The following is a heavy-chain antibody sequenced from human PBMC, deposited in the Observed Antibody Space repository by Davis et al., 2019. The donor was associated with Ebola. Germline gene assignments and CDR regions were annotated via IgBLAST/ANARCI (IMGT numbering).Heavy chain of an antibody. CDR1: GYSFTSFW. Sequence: GKSLKISCKASGYSFTSFWIGWVRQPPGQGLEWMGAILPGDSDTRYSPSFQGQVTISADKSITTAYLHWNSLKASDTAMYYCARQGAPYSAPANWGQGTLVTVSS. V-gene: IGHV5-51*01. CDR2: ILPGDSDT. CDR3: ARQGAPYSAPAN. J-gene: IGHJ4*02. D-gene: IGHD1-26*01.